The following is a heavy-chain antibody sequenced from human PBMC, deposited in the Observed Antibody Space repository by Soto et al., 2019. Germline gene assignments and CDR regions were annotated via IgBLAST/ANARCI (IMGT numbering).Heavy chain of an antibody. CDR3: ARSLYDFWSAPWGY. D-gene: IGHD3-3*01. CDR2: IKQDGSEK. J-gene: IGHJ4*02. CDR1: GFTFSSYW. V-gene: IGHV3-7*03. Sequence: GGSLRLSCAASGFTFSSYWMSWVRQAPGKGLEWVANIKQDGSEKYYVDSVKGRFTISRDNAKNSLYLQMNSLRAEDTAVYYCARSLYDFWSAPWGYWGQGTLVTSPQ.